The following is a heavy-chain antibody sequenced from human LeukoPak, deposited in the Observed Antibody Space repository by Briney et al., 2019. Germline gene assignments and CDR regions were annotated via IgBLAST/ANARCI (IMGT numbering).Heavy chain of an antibody. V-gene: IGHV3-7*02. D-gene: IGHD5-18*01. J-gene: IGHJ4*02. CDR3: ARGGYSYGYGDDY. Sequence: TGGSLRLSCAASGFTFSSYWMSWVRQAPGKGLEWVANVKQDGSEKYYVDSVKGRFTISRDNAKNSLYLQMNSLRAEDTAVYYCARGGYSYGYGDDYWGQGTLVTVSS. CDR1: GFTFSSYW. CDR2: VKQDGSEK.